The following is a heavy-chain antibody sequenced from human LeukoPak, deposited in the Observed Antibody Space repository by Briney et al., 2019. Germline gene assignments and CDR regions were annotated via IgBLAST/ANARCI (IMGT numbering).Heavy chain of an antibody. Sequence: KHGXSLQISCQGAGCIFTSYWIGWGRQLPGKGVEWMGIIYPGDSDTRYSPSFQGQVTISADKSIRNAYLQWSSLKASDTAMYYCARLGGDGYNFHFDYWGQGTLVTVSS. D-gene: IGHD5-24*01. CDR1: GCIFTSYW. J-gene: IGHJ4*02. CDR2: IYPGDSDT. CDR3: ARLGGDGYNFHFDY. V-gene: IGHV5-51*01.